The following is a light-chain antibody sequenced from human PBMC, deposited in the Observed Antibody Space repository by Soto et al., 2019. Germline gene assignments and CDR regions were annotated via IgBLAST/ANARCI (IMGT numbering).Light chain of an antibody. CDR3: QQSYSTPRT. CDR1: QTISNY. J-gene: IGKJ3*01. CDR2: SAS. V-gene: IGKV1-39*01. Sequence: DIQMTQSPSSLSASVGDRVTITCRASQTISNYLNWYQQKPRKAPKLLIYSASTLQSGVPSRFSGSGSGTDVTLTISNLQPEDFATYYCQQSYSTPRTFGPGTKVGLK.